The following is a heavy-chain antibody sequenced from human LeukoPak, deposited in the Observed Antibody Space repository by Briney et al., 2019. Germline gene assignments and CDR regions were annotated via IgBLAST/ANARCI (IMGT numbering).Heavy chain of an antibody. V-gene: IGHV1-3*03. J-gene: IGHJ4*02. CDR3: ARGRYWAGIIVGAREYYFDY. CDR1: GYTFTSYA. CDR2: INAGNGNT. Sequence: GASVKVSCKASGYTFTSYAMHWVRQAPGQRLEWMGWINAGNGNTKYSQEFQGRVTITRDTSASTAYMELSSLRSEDMAVYYCARGRYWAGIIVGAREYYFDYWGQGTLVTVSS. D-gene: IGHD1-26*01.